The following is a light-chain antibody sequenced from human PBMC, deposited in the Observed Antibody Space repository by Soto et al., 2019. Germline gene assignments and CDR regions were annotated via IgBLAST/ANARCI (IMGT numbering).Light chain of an antibody. J-gene: IGKJ3*01. Sequence: EIVLTQSPATLSLSPGERATLSCRASQSVSSYLAWYQQKPGQAPRLLIYDASNRATGIPARFIGSGSGTDFTLTISSLEPEDFAVYYCQQRSYWPSIFTFGPGTKVDIK. CDR3: QQRSYWPSIFT. V-gene: IGKV3-11*01. CDR1: QSVSSY. CDR2: DAS.